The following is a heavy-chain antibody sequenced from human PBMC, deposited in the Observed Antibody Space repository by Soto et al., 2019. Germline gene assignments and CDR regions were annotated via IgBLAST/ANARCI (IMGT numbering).Heavy chain of an antibody. CDR1: GFPCRDYY. CDR3: ARDRYSYYDFWSGSLPYYYSGMDV. Sequence: RLSCAASGFPCRDYYKSWIRQATGKGMEWVSYISSSSSYTNYADSVKGRFTISRDNAKNSLYLQMNSLRAEDTAVYYCARDRYSYYDFWSGSLPYYYSGMDVWVQGTTVTVSS. V-gene: IGHV3-11*06. J-gene: IGHJ6*02. D-gene: IGHD3-3*01. CDR2: ISSSSSYT.